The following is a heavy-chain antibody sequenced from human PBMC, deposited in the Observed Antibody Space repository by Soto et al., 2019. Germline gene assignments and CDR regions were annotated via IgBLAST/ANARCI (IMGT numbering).Heavy chain of an antibody. CDR1: GGSISNYY. CDR2: IYYTGST. Sequence: QVQLQESGPGLVKPSETLSLTCTVSGGSISNYYWNWIRQPPGKGLEWIGCIYYTGSTNYNASLKNRVTISVDASKNQFSLKLSSVTAADTAVYYCASGPYSSGLSEYWGQGNLVTVSS. V-gene: IGHV4-59*08. J-gene: IGHJ4*02. CDR3: ASGPYSSGLSEY. D-gene: IGHD6-19*01.